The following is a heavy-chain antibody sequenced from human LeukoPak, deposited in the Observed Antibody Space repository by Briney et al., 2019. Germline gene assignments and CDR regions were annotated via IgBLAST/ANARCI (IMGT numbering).Heavy chain of an antibody. V-gene: IGHV3-30*03. Sequence: GGSLRLSCAASGFPFTNYAMHWVRQAPGKGLEWVAVISNDGRSKYHADSVKGRFTICSDDSKKSVYLQMNSLRGEDSAVYFCARENSYGAPLDYWGQGSLVTVS. J-gene: IGHJ4*02. CDR3: ARENSYGAPLDY. D-gene: IGHD5-18*01. CDR1: GFPFTNYA. CDR2: ISNDGRSK.